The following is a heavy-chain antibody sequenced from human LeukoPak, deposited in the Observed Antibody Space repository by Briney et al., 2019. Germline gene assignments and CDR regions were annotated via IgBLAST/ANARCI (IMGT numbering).Heavy chain of an antibody. V-gene: IGHV4-34*01. Sequence: SETLSLTCAVYGGSFSGYYWSWIRQPPGKGLEWIGEINHSGSTNYNPSLKSRVTISVDTSKNQFSLKLSSVAAADTAVYYCASAGYQLPRSYNWFDPWGQGTLVTVSS. J-gene: IGHJ5*02. CDR2: INHSGST. D-gene: IGHD2-2*01. CDR1: GGSFSGYY. CDR3: ASAGYQLPRSYNWFDP.